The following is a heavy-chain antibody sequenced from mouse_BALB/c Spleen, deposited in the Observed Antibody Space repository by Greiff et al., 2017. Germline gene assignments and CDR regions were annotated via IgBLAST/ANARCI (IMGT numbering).Heavy chain of an antibody. V-gene: IGHV5-9*03. CDR1: GFTFSSYT. J-gene: IGHJ3*01. CDR3: ARGDYGPWFAY. D-gene: IGHD2-4*01. CDR2: ISSGGGNT. Sequence: DVHLVESGGGLVKPGGSLKLSCAASGFTFSSYTMSWVRQTPEKRLEWVATISSGGGNTYYPDSVKGRFTISRDNAKNNLYLQMSSLRSEDTALYYCARGDYGPWFAYWGQGTLVTVSA.